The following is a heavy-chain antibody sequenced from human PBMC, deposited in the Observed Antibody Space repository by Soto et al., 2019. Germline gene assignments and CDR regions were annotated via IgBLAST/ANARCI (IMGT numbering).Heavy chain of an antibody. CDR1: GFTFNTYS. CDR2: IQNDGSRT. D-gene: IGHD2-21*02. V-gene: IGHV3-74*01. CDR3: ARGDLGGFDL. Sequence: GGSLRLSCAASGFTFNTYSMHWVRQAPGQGLVWVAHIQNDGSRTTYADSVKGRFTISRDNAKNTMYLQMNSLRAEDTAVYYCARGDLGGFDLWGQGTTVTVSS. J-gene: IGHJ3*01.